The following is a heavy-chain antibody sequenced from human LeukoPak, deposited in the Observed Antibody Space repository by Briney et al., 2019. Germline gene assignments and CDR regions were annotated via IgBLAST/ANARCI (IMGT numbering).Heavy chain of an antibody. CDR1: GYTFTSYG. J-gene: IGHJ4*02. V-gene: IGHV1-18*01. CDR2: ISAYNGVT. CDR3: ARAPIVGGRFDY. D-gene: IGHD1-26*01. Sequence: ASVKVSCEASGYTFTSYGISWVRQAPGQGLEWMGWISAYNGVTNYPQKFQGRVTVTTDTSTSTAYMDLRSLRSDDTAVYYCARAPIVGGRFDYWGQGTLVTVSS.